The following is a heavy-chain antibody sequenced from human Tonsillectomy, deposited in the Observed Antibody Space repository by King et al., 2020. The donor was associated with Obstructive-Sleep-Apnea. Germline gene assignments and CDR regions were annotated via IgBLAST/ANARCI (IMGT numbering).Heavy chain of an antibody. CDR1: GVSISSNNYY. Sequence: QLQESGPGLVKPSETPSLTCSVSGVSISSNNYYWSWIRQPPGKGLEWIGSVYFNGRTFYNPSLQSRFTISEDTSKNQFSLKMRSVTAADTAVYYCAGGADHYESSGYYFYWGQGTLVTVFS. CDR2: VYFNGRT. CDR3: AGGADHYESSGYYFY. J-gene: IGHJ4*02. V-gene: IGHV4-39*07. D-gene: IGHD3-22*01.